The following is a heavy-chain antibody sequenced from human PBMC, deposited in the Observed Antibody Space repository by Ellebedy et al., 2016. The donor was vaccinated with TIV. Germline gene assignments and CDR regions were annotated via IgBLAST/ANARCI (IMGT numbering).Heavy chain of an antibody. D-gene: IGHD6-19*01. CDR1: GFSFSDYY. CDR2: ISSSGSDT. V-gene: IGHV3-11*06. J-gene: IGHJ4*02. CDR3: ARGQAVAGSHFDY. Sequence: PGGSLRLSCAASGFSFSDYYMSRIRQVPGTGLEWLSYISSSGSDTNCADSVKGRFTISRDNAKNSLYLEMNSLKVEDTAVYYCARGQAVAGSHFDYWGQGTLVTVSS.